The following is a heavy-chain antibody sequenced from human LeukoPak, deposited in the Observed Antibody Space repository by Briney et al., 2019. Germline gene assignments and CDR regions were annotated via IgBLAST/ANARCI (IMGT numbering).Heavy chain of an antibody. Sequence: PSETLSLTCNVSGDYITTTNYYWAWLRQPPGKGLDWIASIFYSGNTYYNPSLKSRVSISIDTSRKQISLQLRSVSATDTAIYYCARRSRLYKHETTGYHDSWGQGTLVTVSS. J-gene: IGHJ4*02. D-gene: IGHD3-9*01. V-gene: IGHV4-39*01. CDR3: ARRSRLYKHETTGYHDS. CDR2: IFYSGNT. CDR1: GDYITTTNYY.